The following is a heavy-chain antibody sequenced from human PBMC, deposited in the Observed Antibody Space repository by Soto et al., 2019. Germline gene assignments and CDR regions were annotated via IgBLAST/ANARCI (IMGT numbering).Heavy chain of an antibody. V-gene: IGHV4-30-4*01. CDR2: IYYRGST. D-gene: IGHD2-2*02. Sequence: SETQSLTCTVSGGSISSDNFFWSWIRQPPGEGLEWIGYIYYRGSTYYNPSLESRLTLLVDTSKNQFSLKLRSVTAAVTAVYYCARVAIACPSSSCYNHYYSSLVVWGQGTTVTVSS. CDR1: GGSISSDNFF. J-gene: IGHJ6*02. CDR3: ARVAIACPSSSCYNHYYSSLVV.